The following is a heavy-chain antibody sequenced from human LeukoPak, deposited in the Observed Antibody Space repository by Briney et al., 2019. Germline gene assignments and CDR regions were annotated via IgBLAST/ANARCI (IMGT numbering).Heavy chain of an antibody. CDR3: ARGRAAAGTYYYYGMDV. CDR1: GGSFSGYY. Sequence: KPSETLSLTCAVYGGSFSGYYWSWIRQPPGKGLEWIGEINHSGSTNYNPSLKSRVTISVDTSKNQFSLKLSSVTAADTAVYYCARGRAAAGTYYYYGMDVWGQGTTVTVSS. J-gene: IGHJ6*02. V-gene: IGHV4-34*01. CDR2: INHSGST. D-gene: IGHD6-13*01.